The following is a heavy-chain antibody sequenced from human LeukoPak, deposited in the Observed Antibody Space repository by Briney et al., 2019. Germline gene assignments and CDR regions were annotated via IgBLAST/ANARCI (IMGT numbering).Heavy chain of an antibody. CDR1: GFTFSTYY. CDR3: AVFGIVMIGGV. CDR2: ISTSGSSI. Sequence: PGGSLRLSCAASGFTFSTYYINWVRQAPGKGLEWVSHISTSGSSIHYADSVKRRFTISRENAKNSLYVQMNSVRAVDTAVYYCAVFGIVMIGGVWGTG. J-gene: IGHJ6*03. D-gene: IGHD3-10*02. V-gene: IGHV3-48*03.